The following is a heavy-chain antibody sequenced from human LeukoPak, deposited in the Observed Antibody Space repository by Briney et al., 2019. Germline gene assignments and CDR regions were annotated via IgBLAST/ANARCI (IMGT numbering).Heavy chain of an antibody. V-gene: IGHV3-48*03. D-gene: IGHD5-18*01. J-gene: IGHJ3*02. CDR1: GFTFSSYE. CDR3: ARVLTGYGWAFDI. CDR2: ISSSGNSI. Sequence: GGSLRLSWAASGFTFSSYEMNWVRQAPGKGLEWVSYISSSGNSIYYADSMKGRFTISRDNAKNSLYLQMNSLRAEDTAVYYCARVLTGYGWAFDIWGRGTMVTVSS.